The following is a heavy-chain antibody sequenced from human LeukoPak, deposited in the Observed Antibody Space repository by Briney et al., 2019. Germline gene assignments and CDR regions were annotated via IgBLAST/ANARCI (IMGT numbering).Heavy chain of an antibody. D-gene: IGHD3-3*01. CDR2: MNRNSGNT. CDR1: GYTFTSYD. CDR3: ARGVTIFGLVISHYYYYMDV. Sequence: ASVKVSCEASGYTFTSYDINWVRQATGQGLEWMGRMNRNSGNTGYAQKFQGRVTITRNTSISTAYMELSSLRSEDTAVYYCARGVTIFGLVISHYYYYMDVWGKGTTVTVSS. V-gene: IGHV1-8*03. J-gene: IGHJ6*03.